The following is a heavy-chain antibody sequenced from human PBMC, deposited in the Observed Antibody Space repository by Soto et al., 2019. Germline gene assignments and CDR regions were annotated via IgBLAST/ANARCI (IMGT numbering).Heavy chain of an antibody. V-gene: IGHV1-69*18. D-gene: IGHD4-4*01. CDR1: GGTFSSYA. CDR3: ARVVMNTVPASYYYGMDV. CDR2: IIPFIGTA. J-gene: IGHJ6*02. Sequence: QVQLVQSGAEVKKPGSSVTVSCKASGGTFSSYAISWVRQAPGQGLEWMGRIIPFIGTANYAQKFQGRVTITADESTSTAYMELTSLRSEDTAVYYCARVVMNTVPASYYYGMDVWGQGTTVTVSS.